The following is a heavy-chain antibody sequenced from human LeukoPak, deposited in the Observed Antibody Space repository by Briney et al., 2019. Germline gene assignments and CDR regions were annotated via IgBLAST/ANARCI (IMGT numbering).Heavy chain of an antibody. D-gene: IGHD5-12*01. Sequence: ASVKVSCKASRYTLTDYYLHWVRQAPGQGLEWMGWINPKSGDTNYAKRFQGRVTMTRDTSISTVYMELSSLRSDDTAVYYCAREDRVRTVDYYYGVDVWGQGSTVTVSS. CDR2: INPKSGDT. V-gene: IGHV1-2*02. CDR1: RYTLTDYY. CDR3: AREDRVRTVDYYYGVDV. J-gene: IGHJ6*02.